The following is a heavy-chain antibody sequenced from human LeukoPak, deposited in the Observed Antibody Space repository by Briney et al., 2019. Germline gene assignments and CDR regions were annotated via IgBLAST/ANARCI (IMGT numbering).Heavy chain of an antibody. CDR2: ISYDGSNK. V-gene: IGHV3-30-3*01. J-gene: IGHJ6*02. CDR3: ARGKFLHGMDV. Sequence: PGRSLRLSCAASGFTFSSYAMHWVRQAPGKGLEWVAVISYDGSNKYYADSVKGRFTISRDNSKNTLYLQMNSLRAEDTAVYYCARGKFLHGMDVWGQGTTVTVSS. CDR1: GFTFSSYA.